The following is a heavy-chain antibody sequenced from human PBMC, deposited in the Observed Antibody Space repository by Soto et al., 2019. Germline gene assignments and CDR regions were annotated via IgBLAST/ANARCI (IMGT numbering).Heavy chain of an antibody. CDR3: ARHQLYCSVGSCYLALSPDIFYNWFDP. V-gene: IGHV4-39*01. D-gene: IGHD2-15*01. Sequence: PSETLSLTCTVSGGSISSSSYYWGWIRQPPGKGLEWIGSIYYSGSTYYKPSLKSRVTISVDTSKNQFSLKLSSVTAADSAVYYCARHQLYCSVGSCYLALSPDIFYNWFDPWGQGTLVTVSS. J-gene: IGHJ5*02. CDR2: IYYSGST. CDR1: GGSISSSSYY.